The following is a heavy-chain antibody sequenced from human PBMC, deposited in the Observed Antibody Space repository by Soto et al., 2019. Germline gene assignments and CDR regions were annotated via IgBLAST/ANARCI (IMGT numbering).Heavy chain of an antibody. V-gene: IGHV3-23*01. J-gene: IGHJ5*02. D-gene: IGHD2-15*01. CDR2: ISGSGGST. Sequence: GGSLRLSCAASGFTFSSYAMSWVRQAPGKGLEWVSAISGSGGSTYYADSVKGRFTISRDNSKNTLYLQMNSLRAEDTAVYYCAKDMLTYCSGGSCYRPYNWFDPWGQGTLVTVSS. CDR1: GFTFSSYA. CDR3: AKDMLTYCSGGSCYRPYNWFDP.